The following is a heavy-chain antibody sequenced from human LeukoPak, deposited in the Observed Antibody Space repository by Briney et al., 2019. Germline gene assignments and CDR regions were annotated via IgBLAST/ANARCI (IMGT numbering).Heavy chain of an antibody. CDR3: ARAGTESSGYYPLDAFDI. D-gene: IGHD3-22*01. CDR2: IIPIFGTA. V-gene: IGHV1-69*13. Sequence: ASVKVSCKASGGTFSSYAISWVRQAPGQGLEWMGGIIPIFGTANYAQKFQGRVTITADESTSTAYMELSSLRSEDTAVYYCARAGTESSGYYPLDAFDIWGQGTMVTVSS. J-gene: IGHJ3*02. CDR1: GGTFSSYA.